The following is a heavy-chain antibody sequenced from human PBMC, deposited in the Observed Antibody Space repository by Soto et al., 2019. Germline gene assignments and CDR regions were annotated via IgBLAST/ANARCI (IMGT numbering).Heavy chain of an antibody. CDR3: AKDSHPLYGDDPSLFYYGMHV. CDR2: ISGSGGST. D-gene: IGHD4-17*01. V-gene: IGHV3-23*01. CDR1: GFTFSSYA. Sequence: GGSLRLSCAASGFTFSSYAMSWVRQAPGKGLEWVSAISGSGGSTYYADSVKGRFTISRDNSKNTLYLQMNSLRAEDTAVYYCAKDSHPLYGDDPSLFYYGMHVRGQGTTVTGSS. J-gene: IGHJ6*02.